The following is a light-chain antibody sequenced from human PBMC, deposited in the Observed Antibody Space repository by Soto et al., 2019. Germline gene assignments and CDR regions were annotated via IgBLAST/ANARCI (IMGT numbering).Light chain of an antibody. CDR3: QHRNNWPPLFT. J-gene: IGKJ3*01. V-gene: IGKV3-11*01. Sequence: EIVLTQSPATLSLSPGERATLSCRASQSVNNYLAWYQQTPGQAPRLLIHDTSTRATGIPARFSGSGSGTVFTLTIGSLEPEDFAVYYCQHRNNWPPLFTFGPGTKVDMK. CDR1: QSVNNY. CDR2: DTS.